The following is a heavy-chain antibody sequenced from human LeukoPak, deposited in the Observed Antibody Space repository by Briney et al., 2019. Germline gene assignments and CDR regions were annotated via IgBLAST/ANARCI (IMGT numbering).Heavy chain of an antibody. V-gene: IGHV4-34*01. CDR3: ARRRSIDRYSGSPWRGDAFDI. CDR2: INHSGST. CDR1: GGSFSGYY. D-gene: IGHD1-26*01. Sequence: SETLSLTCAVYGGSFSGYYWSWIRQPPGKGLEWIGEINHSGSTNYNPSLKSRVTISVDTSKNQFSLKLSSVTAADTAVYYYARRRSIDRYSGSPWRGDAFDIWGQGTMVTVSS. J-gene: IGHJ3*02.